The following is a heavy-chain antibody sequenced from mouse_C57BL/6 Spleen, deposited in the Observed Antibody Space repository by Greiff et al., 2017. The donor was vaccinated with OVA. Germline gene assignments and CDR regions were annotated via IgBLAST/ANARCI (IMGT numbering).Heavy chain of an antibody. J-gene: IGHJ1*03. V-gene: IGHV5-16*01. CDR2: INYDGSST. CDR1: GFTFSDYY. CDR3: ARDRDYGSSEGYWYFDV. D-gene: IGHD1-1*01. Sequence: EVKLVESEGGLVQPGSSMKLSCTASGFTFSDYYMAWVRQVPEKGLEWVANINYDGSSTYYLDSLKSRFIISRDNAKNILYLQMSSLKSEDTATYYCARDRDYGSSEGYWYFDVWGTGTTVTVSS.